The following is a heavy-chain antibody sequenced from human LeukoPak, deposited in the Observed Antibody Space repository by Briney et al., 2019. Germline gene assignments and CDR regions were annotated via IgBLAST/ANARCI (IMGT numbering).Heavy chain of an antibody. D-gene: IGHD5-12*01. Sequence: GGSLRLSCAASGFTFSSYGMHWVRQAPGKGLEWVAVISYDGSNKYYVDSVKGRFTISRDNSKNTLYLQMNSLRAEDTAVYYCAKDHWRYSGYGPFDYWGQGTLVTVSS. CDR3: AKDHWRYSGYGPFDY. CDR2: ISYDGSNK. J-gene: IGHJ4*02. CDR1: GFTFSSYG. V-gene: IGHV3-30*18.